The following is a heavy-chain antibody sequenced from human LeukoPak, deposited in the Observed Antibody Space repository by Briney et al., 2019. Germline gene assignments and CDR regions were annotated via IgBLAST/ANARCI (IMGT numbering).Heavy chain of an antibody. V-gene: IGHV1-24*01. CDR3: ATDWRAARPNYYYGMDV. J-gene: IGHJ6*02. CDR1: GYTLTELS. D-gene: IGHD6-6*01. Sequence: ASVKVSYKVSGYTLTELSMHWVRQAPGKGLEWMGGFDPEDGETIYTQRFQGRVTMTEDTSTDTAYMELSSLRSEDTAVYYCATDWRAARPNYYYGMDVWGQGTTVTVSS. CDR2: FDPEDGET.